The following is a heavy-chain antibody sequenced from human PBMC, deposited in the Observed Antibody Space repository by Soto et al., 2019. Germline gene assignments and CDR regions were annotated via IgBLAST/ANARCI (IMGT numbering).Heavy chain of an antibody. J-gene: IGHJ6*03. CDR3: ARAVGGYDFRSASYYVYYYIDV. V-gene: IGHV4-34*01. Sequence: QVQLQQWGAGLLKPSETLSLTCAVYGGSFSGYYWSWIRQPPGRGLEWIGEIDHSGSTNYNPSLKSRVTMSLDTSKNQLSLKPSSVTAADPAVYFCARAVGGYDFRSASYYVYYYIDVWGKGTTVTVSS. D-gene: IGHD3-3*01. CDR1: GGSFSGYY. CDR2: IDHSGST.